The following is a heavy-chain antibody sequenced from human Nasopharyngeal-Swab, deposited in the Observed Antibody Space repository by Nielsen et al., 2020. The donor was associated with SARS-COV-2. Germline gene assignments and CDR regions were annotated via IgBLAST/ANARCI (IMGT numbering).Heavy chain of an antibody. CDR3: SRQNTVAGTLDY. CDR2: LYYSGST. Sequence: ADTLSLTCTVSGGSISSSSYYWGWIRQPPGKGLEWIGRLYYSGSTYYNPSLKSRVTISVTTAKNQFSLKLSSVTAADTAMYYCSRQNTVAGTLDYWGQGTLVTVSS. CDR1: GGSISSSSYY. V-gene: IGHV4-39*01. J-gene: IGHJ4*02. D-gene: IGHD6-19*01.